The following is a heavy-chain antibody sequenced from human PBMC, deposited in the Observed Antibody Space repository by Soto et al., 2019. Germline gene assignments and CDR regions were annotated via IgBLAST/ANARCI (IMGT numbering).Heavy chain of an antibody. J-gene: IGHJ4*02. Sequence: QVQLVESGGGVVRPGASLRLSCVASGFTFSGFGMNWVRQAPGKGLEWVAITWFDGSNEFYADSVKGRFTISRDNSKNTVYLQMNSLRADDTAIYYCARDGEFHDSSGKFDYWGQGTLVTLSS. CDR3: ARDGEFHDSSGKFDY. D-gene: IGHD3-22*01. CDR2: TWFDGSNE. CDR1: GFTFSGFG. V-gene: IGHV3-33*01.